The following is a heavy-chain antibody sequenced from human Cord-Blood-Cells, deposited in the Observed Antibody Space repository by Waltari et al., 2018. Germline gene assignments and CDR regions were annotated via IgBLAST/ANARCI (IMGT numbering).Heavy chain of an antibody. Sequence: EVQLVESGGGLVKPGGSLRLSCAASGLPFRSYRMNWVRQTPGKGLEWVSSISSSSSYIYYADSVKGRFTISRDNAKNSLYLQMNSLRAEDTAVYYCARGVDAFDIWGQGTMVTVSS. J-gene: IGHJ3*02. CDR3: ARGVDAFDI. V-gene: IGHV3-21*01. CDR1: GLPFRSYR. D-gene: IGHD3-16*01. CDR2: ISSSSSYI.